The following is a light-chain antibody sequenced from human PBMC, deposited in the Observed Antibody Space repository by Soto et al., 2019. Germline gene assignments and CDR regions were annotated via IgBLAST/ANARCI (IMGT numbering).Light chain of an antibody. CDR1: QSVSSN. Sequence: EVVMTQSPATLSVSLGDRATLSCRASQSVSSNLAWYQQKPGQAPRLLIYGASTRATGIPARFSGSGSGTEFTLTISSLQSEDFAVYSCQQYGSSPRTFGQGTKLEIK. J-gene: IGKJ2*01. CDR2: GAS. V-gene: IGKV3-15*01. CDR3: QQYGSSPRT.